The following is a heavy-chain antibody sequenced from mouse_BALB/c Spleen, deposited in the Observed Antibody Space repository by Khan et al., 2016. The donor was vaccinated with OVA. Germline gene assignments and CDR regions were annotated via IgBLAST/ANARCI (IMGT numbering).Heavy chain of an antibody. Sequence: EVQLQESGPGLVKPSQSLSLTCTVTGYSITSDYAWNWIRQFPGNKLEWMGYISYSGRTGYNPSLKSRISITRDTSKNQFFLQLNSVTTEDTATYYCARSVTITTVVATDFAYWGQGTTLTVSS. V-gene: IGHV3-2*02. D-gene: IGHD1-1*01. CDR2: ISYSGRT. CDR1: GYSITSDYA. CDR3: ARSVTITTVVATDFAY. J-gene: IGHJ2*01.